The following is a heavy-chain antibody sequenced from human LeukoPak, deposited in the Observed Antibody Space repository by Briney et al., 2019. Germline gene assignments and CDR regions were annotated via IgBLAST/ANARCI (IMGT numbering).Heavy chain of an antibody. Sequence: GGSLRLSCAASGFTVSSNHMTWVRQAPGKGLEWVSVIYSGGDTHYADSVKGRFTISRDNSKNTLYLQMNSLRAEDTAVYYCARSSSDIAARPIDYWGQGTLVTVSS. CDR3: ARSSSDIAARPIDY. CDR1: GFTVSSNH. V-gene: IGHV3-53*01. CDR2: IYSGGDT. J-gene: IGHJ4*02. D-gene: IGHD6-6*01.